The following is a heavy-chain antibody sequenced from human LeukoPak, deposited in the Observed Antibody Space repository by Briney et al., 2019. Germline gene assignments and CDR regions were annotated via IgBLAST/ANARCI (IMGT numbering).Heavy chain of an antibody. J-gene: IGHJ6*02. CDR3: AAPGYCTNGVCLYYYYGMDV. Sequence: PGGSLRLSCAASGFSFTNYWMHWVRQAPGKGLEWVSAISGSGGSTYYADSVKGRFTISRDNSKNTLYLQMNSLRAEDTAVYYCAAPGYCTNGVCLYYYYGMDVWGQGTTVTVSS. CDR2: ISGSGGST. D-gene: IGHD2-8*01. V-gene: IGHV3-23*01. CDR1: GFSFTNYW.